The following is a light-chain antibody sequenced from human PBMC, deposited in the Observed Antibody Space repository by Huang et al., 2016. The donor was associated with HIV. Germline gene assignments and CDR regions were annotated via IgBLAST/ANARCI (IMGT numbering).Light chain of an antibody. Sequence: EIVLTQSPGTLSLSPGDRATLSCRASQSIRSSYLAWYQQKPGQAPRLLIYGACSRATGIPDRFSGSGSGTDFTLTISRLEPEDFAVYYCQQYGSSLYTFGQGTKLEIK. V-gene: IGKV3-20*01. CDR3: QQYGSSLYT. J-gene: IGKJ2*01. CDR2: GAC. CDR1: QSIRSSY.